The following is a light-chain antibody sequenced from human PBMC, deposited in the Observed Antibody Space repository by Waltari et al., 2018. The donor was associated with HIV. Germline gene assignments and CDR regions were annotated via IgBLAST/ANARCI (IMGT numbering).Light chain of an antibody. Sequence: QSALTQPASVSGSPGQSITISCTGTSSDVGSYNLVSWYQQHPGKAPKLMIYEVSKRPSGVSNRFSGSKSGNTASLTISGLQAEDEADYYCCSYAGIWGVFGGGTKLTVL. CDR2: EVS. J-gene: IGLJ2*01. V-gene: IGLV2-23*02. CDR3: CSYAGIWGV. CDR1: SSDVGSYNL.